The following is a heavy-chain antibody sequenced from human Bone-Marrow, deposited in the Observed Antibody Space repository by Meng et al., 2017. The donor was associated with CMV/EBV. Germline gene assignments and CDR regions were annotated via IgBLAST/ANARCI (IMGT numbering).Heavy chain of an antibody. CDR3: ARDRGSDYDFWSGYPHYYYYYGMDV. Sequence: GSLRLSCTVSGASISRYYWSWIRQPPGKGLEWIGYIYYSGSTNYNPSLKSRVTISVDTSKHQFSLKLSSVTAADTAVYYCARDRGSDYDFWSGYPHYYYYYGMDVWGQGTTVTVSS. CDR2: IYYSGST. CDR1: GASISRYY. D-gene: IGHD3-3*01. J-gene: IGHJ6*02. V-gene: IGHV4-59*01.